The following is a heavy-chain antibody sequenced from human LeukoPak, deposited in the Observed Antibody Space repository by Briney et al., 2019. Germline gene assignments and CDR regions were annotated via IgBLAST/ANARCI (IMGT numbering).Heavy chain of an antibody. CDR3: ARGREQQLTKNWFDP. CDR1: GGSFSGYY. J-gene: IGHJ5*02. V-gene: IGHV4-34*01. D-gene: IGHD6-13*01. CDR2: INHSGSP. Sequence: PSETLSLTCAVYGGSFSGYYWSWIRQPPGKGLEWIGEINHSGSPNYNPSLKSRVTISVDTSKNQFSLKLSSVTAADTAVYYCARGREQQLTKNWFDPWGQGTLVTVSS.